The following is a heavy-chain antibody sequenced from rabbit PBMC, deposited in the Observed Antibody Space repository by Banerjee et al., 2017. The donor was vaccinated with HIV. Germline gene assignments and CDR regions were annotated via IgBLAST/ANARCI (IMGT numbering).Heavy chain of an antibody. CDR1: GFTLSSSYY. D-gene: IGHD1-1*01. CDR2: IYAGSSGST. V-gene: IGHV1S45*01. CDR3: ARSIAYSSNGVYYPAYFNL. J-gene: IGHJ4*01. Sequence: QEQLVESGGGLVQPEGSLTLTCKASGFTLSSSYYMCWVRQAPGKGLEWITCIYAGSSGSTYYASWAKGRFTISKTSSTTVTLQMTSLTAADTATYFCARSIAYSSNGVYYPAYFNLWGQGTLVTVS.